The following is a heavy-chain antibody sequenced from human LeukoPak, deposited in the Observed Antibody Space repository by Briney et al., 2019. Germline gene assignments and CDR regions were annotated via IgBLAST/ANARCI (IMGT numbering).Heavy chain of an antibody. J-gene: IGHJ4*02. V-gene: IGHV4-30-2*01. Sequence: PSETLSLTCTVSGGSISSGGYYWSWIRQPPGKGLEWIGYIYHSGSTYYNPSLKSRVTISVDRSKNQFSLKLSSVTAADTAVYYCARENPRGGGNSLGYWGQGTLVTVSS. CDR3: ARENPRGGGNSLGY. CDR1: GGSISSGGYY. D-gene: IGHD4-23*01. CDR2: IYHSGST.